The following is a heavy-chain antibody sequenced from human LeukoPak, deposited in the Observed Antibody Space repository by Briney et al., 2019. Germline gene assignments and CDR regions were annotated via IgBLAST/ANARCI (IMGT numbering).Heavy chain of an antibody. J-gene: IGHJ4*02. D-gene: IGHD1-26*01. CDR3: ARGGNSGSYYTHFFDY. CDR1: GGSISSGGYS. Sequence: SQTLSLTCAVSGGSISSGGYSWSWIRQPPGKGLEWIGYIYHSGSTYYNPSLKSRVTISVDRSKNQFSLKLSSVTAADTAVYYCARGGNSGSYYTHFFDYWGQGTLVTVSS. CDR2: IYHSGST. V-gene: IGHV4-30-2*01.